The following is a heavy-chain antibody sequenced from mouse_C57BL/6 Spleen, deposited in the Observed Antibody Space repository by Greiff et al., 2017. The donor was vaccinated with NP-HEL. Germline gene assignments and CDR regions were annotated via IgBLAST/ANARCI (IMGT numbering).Heavy chain of an antibody. Sequence: DVKLQESGPGLVKPSQSLSLTCSVTGYSITSGYYWNWIRQFPGNKLEWMGYISYDGSNNYNPSLKNRISITRDTSKNQFFLKLNSVTTEDTATYYCARGDDYDVRYFDVWGTGTTVTVSS. CDR2: ISYDGSN. CDR3: ARGDDYDVRYFDV. D-gene: IGHD2-4*01. J-gene: IGHJ1*03. CDR1: GYSITSGYY. V-gene: IGHV3-6*01.